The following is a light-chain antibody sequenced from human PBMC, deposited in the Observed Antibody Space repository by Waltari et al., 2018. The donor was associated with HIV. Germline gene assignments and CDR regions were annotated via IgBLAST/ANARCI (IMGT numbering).Light chain of an antibody. CDR3: ASYTGRSIPCV. J-gene: IGLJ3*02. V-gene: IGLV2-14*03. CDR1: SSDIGGYNY. Sequence: QSALTQPASVSGSPGQSITISCTGTSSDIGGYNYLSWYQQHPGKPPKVLIYDVINRPSGISDRFSGSKSGNTASLTISGLQAEDEADYYCASYTGRSIPCVFGGGTKLTV. CDR2: DVI.